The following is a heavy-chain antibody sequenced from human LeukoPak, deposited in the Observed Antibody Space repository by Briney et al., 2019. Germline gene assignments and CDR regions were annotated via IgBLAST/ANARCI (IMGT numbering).Heavy chain of an antibody. V-gene: IGHV3-48*03. J-gene: IGHJ4*02. Sequence: GGSLRLSCAASGFTFDDYAMHWVRQAPGKGLEWVSYISNIGSTTHHADSVKGRFTISRDNAKNSLYLQMNSLRAEDTAVYYCASDISNKGFDYWGQGTLVTVSS. CDR2: ISNIGSTT. CDR3: ASDISNKGFDY. CDR1: GFTFDDYA. D-gene: IGHD3-3*02.